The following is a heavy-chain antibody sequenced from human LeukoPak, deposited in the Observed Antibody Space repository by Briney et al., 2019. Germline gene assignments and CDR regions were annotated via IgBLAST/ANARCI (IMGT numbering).Heavy chain of an antibody. V-gene: IGHV4-30-4*08. CDR2: IYYSGST. CDR1: GGSISSGDYY. Sequence: PSQTLSLTCTVSGGSISSGDYYWSWIRQPPGKGLEWIGYIYYSGSTYYNPSLKSRVTISVDTSKNQFSLKLSSVTAADTAVYYCARLVTRITIFGVVIPNWFDPWGQGTLVTVSS. D-gene: IGHD3-3*01. CDR3: ARLVTRITIFGVVIPNWFDP. J-gene: IGHJ5*02.